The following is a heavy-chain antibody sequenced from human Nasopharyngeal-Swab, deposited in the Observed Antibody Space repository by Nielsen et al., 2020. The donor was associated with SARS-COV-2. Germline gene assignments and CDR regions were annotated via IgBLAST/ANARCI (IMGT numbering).Heavy chain of an antibody. D-gene: IGHD6-13*01. Sequence: GGSLRLSCAASGFTFSSYAMSWVRQAPGKGLEWVSAISGSGGSTYYADSVKGRFTISRDNSKNTLYLQMNSLRAEDTALYYCAKDVSGSTWADYYYYGMDVWGQGTTVTVSS. CDR3: AKDVSGSTWADYYYYGMDV. J-gene: IGHJ6*02. CDR1: GFTFSSYA. CDR2: ISGSGGST. V-gene: IGHV3-23*01.